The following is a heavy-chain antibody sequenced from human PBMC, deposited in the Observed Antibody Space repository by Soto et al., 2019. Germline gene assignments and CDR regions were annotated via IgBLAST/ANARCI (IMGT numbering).Heavy chain of an antibody. Sequence: GGSLRLSCAASGFTFSSYGMHWVRQAPGKGLEWVAVISYDGSNKYYADSVKGRFTISRDNAKNSLYLQMNSLRDEDTAVYYCARESRFLEWLSLNWLDPWGQGTLVTVSS. V-gene: IGHV3-33*05. CDR3: ARESRFLEWLSLNWLDP. D-gene: IGHD3-3*01. CDR2: ISYDGSNK. J-gene: IGHJ5*02. CDR1: GFTFSSYG.